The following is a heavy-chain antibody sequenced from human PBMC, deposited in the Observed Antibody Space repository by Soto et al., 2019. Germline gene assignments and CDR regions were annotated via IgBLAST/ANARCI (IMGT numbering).Heavy chain of an antibody. Sequence: EASVKVSCKASGYTFTSYAMHWVRQAPGQRLEWMGWINAGNGNTKYSQKFQGRVTITRDTSASTAYMELSSLRSEDTAVYYCARDPDYYGSGSYYNGDYWGQGTLVTVSS. CDR1: GYTFTSYA. CDR3: ARDPDYYGSGSYYNGDY. CDR2: INAGNGNT. J-gene: IGHJ4*02. V-gene: IGHV1-3*01. D-gene: IGHD3-10*01.